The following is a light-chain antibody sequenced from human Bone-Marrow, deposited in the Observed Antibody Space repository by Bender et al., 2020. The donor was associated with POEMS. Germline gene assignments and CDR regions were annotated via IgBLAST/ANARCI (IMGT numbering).Light chain of an antibody. CDR3: SSAAGGNKFV. V-gene: IGLV2-14*03. J-gene: IGLJ2*01. CDR2: DVN. CDR1: SSDVVDYNY. Sequence: QSALTQPASVSGSPGQSITISCTGTSSDVVDYNYVSWYQQHPGKAPKLILYDVNNRPSGVSNRFSGSTSGDTASLTVSGLQAEDEADYYCSSAAGGNKFVFGGGTKLTVL.